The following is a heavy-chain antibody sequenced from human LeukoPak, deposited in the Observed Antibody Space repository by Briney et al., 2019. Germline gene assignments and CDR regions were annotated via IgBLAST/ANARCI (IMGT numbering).Heavy chain of an antibody. CDR1: GGSISSYY. D-gene: IGHD3-22*01. Sequence: ETLSLTCTVSGGSISSYYWSWVRQAPGKGLEWVSVIYSGGSTYYADSVKGRFTISRDNSKNTLYLQMNSLRAEDTAVYYCARAHYYDSGGGYYYGMDVWGQGTTVTVSS. CDR3: ARAHYYDSGGGYYYGMDV. V-gene: IGHV3-53*01. CDR2: IYSGGST. J-gene: IGHJ6*02.